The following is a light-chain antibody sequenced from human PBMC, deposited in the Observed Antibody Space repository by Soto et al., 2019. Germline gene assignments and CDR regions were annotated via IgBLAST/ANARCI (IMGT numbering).Light chain of an antibody. CDR1: SSNIGAGYD. J-gene: IGLJ2*01. Sequence: QSVLTKPPSVSGAPGQRVTISCTRSSSNIGAGYDVHWYQQLPGRAPKLLIYGNTNRPSGVPDRLSGSKSGTSASLAITGLQAEDEADYYCLSFDSSLSVVFGGGTKLTVL. CDR2: GNT. V-gene: IGLV1-40*01. CDR3: LSFDSSLSVV.